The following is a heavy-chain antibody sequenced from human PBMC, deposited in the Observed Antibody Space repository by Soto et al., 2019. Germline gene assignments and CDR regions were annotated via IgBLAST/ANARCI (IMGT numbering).Heavy chain of an antibody. CDR1: GFTVSSNY. J-gene: IGHJ4*02. D-gene: IGHD5-12*01. CDR3: ARDPGRYGGYALNGDFDY. V-gene: IGHV3-66*01. Sequence: EVQLVESGGGLVQPGGSRRLSCAVSGFTVSSNYMNWVRQAPGRGLEWVPVIYPGGGAYYADSVKGRFTVSRDNSKNTVFLQMSSLGADDTAVYYCARDPGRYGGYALNGDFDYWGQGTLVTVSS. CDR2: IYPGGGA.